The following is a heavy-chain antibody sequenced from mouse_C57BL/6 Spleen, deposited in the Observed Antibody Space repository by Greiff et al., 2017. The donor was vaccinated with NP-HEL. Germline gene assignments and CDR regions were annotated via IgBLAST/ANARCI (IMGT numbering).Heavy chain of an antibody. CDR3: ARQSLSYYFDY. CDR2: ISSGGSYT. V-gene: IGHV5-6*01. D-gene: IGHD1-1*02. Sequence: EVQLVESGGDLVKPGGSLKLSCAASGFTFSSYGMSWVRQTPDKRLEWVATISSGGSYTYYPDSVKGRFTISRDNAKNTLYLQMSSLKSEDTAMYYCARQSLSYYFDYWGQGTTLTVSS. CDR1: GFTFSSYG. J-gene: IGHJ2*01.